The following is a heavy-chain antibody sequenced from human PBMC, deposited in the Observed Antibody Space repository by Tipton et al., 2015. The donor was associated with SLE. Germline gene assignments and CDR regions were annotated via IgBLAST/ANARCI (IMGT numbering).Heavy chain of an antibody. CDR3: ARADFSGGYCQSGYFDY. J-gene: IGHJ4*02. D-gene: IGHD2-21*02. Sequence: TLSLTCTVSGGSISRSSYFWGWIRQPPGKGLEWIGSIYYSGSTYYSPSLKIRVTISVDTSKNQFSLKLSSVTAADTAVYYCARADFSGGYCQSGYFDYWGQGTLFTVSS. V-gene: IGHV4-39*07. CDR1: GGSISRSSYF. CDR2: IYYSGST.